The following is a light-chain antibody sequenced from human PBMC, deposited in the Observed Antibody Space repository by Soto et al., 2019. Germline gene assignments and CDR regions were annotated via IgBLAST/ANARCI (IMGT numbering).Light chain of an antibody. V-gene: IGLV2-14*02. CDR2: EGI. Sequence: QSALTQPASVSGSPGQSITISCTGTSSTVGGFNVVSWYQQHPGKAPKVIIYEGIKRPSGVSNRFSGSNSGSTASLTISGLQGEDEADYYCSAYTVSRTYVFGTGTKLTVL. CDR1: SSTVGGFNV. J-gene: IGLJ1*01. CDR3: SAYTVSRTYV.